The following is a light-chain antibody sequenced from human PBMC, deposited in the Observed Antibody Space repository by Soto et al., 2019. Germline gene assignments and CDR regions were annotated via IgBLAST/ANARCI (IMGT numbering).Light chain of an antibody. CDR1: SSDVGGYNY. J-gene: IGLJ1*01. Sequence: QSALTQPRSVSGSPGQSVTISCTGTSSDVGGYNYVSWYQQHPGTAPKLMIYDVSMRPSGVPDRFSGSKSGNTASLTISGLQAEDEADYYCCSYAGSYTLYVFGTGTKLT. V-gene: IGLV2-11*01. CDR2: DVS. CDR3: CSYAGSYTLYV.